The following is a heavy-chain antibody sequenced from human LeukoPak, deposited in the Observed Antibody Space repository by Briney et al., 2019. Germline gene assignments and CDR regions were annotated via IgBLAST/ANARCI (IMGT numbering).Heavy chain of an antibody. CDR3: AKSAAGIYYYYYYGMDV. V-gene: IGHV3-43*02. D-gene: IGHD6-13*01. CDR2: ISGDGGST. J-gene: IGHJ6*02. Sequence: GGSLRLSCAPAGFTFDDYAMHWVRQAPGKGLEWVSLISGDGGSTYYGDSVKGRFTISRDNSKNSLYLQINSLRTEDTALYYCAKSAAGIYYYYYYGMDVWAKGPRSPSP. CDR1: GFTFDDYA.